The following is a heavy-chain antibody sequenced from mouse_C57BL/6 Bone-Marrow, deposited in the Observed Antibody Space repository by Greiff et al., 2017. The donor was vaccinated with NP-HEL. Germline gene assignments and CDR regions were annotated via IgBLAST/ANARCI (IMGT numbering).Heavy chain of an antibody. CDR1: GYTFTSYW. D-gene: IGHD1-1*01. J-gene: IGHJ4*01. CDR2: INPSNGGT. CDR3: ARRGVTTVVAGRGTYAMDY. V-gene: IGHV1-53*01. Sequence: QVQLQQPGTELVKPGASVKLSCKASGYTFTSYWMHWVKQRPGQGLEWIGNINPSNGGTNYNEKFKSKATLTVDKSSSTAYMQLSSLTSEDSAVYYCARRGVTTVVAGRGTYAMDYWGQGTSVTVSS.